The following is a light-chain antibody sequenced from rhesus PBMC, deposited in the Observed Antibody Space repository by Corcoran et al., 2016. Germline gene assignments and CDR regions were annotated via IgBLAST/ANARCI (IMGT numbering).Light chain of an antibody. CDR2: KAS. CDR1: QRISSW. Sequence: DIQMTQSPSSLSASVGDTVTITCRASQRISSWLAWYQQKPGKAPNRLIYKASSLQSGVPSRFSGSGSGTDFTLTISSLQSEDFATYYCQQYNSSPYTFGQGTKVEI. V-gene: IGKV1-22*01. CDR3: QQYNSSPYT. J-gene: IGKJ2*01.